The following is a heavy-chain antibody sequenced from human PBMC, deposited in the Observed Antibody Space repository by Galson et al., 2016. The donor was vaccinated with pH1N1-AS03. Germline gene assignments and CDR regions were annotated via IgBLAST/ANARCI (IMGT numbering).Heavy chain of an antibody. V-gene: IGHV3-23*01. CDR2: ISASGGGT. Sequence: SLRLSCAASGFSFNTFAMSWVRQAPGKGLEWVSPISASGGGTYYADSVKGRFTISRDNSRNTLYLQMNGLRAADAAIYYCARRSPWESYYFDYWGQGTLVTVSS. CDR3: ARRSPWESYYFDY. J-gene: IGHJ4*02. CDR1: GFSFNTFA. D-gene: IGHD3-16*01.